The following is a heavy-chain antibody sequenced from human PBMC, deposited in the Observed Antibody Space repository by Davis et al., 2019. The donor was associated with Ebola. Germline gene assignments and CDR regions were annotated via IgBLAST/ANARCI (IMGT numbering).Heavy chain of an antibody. J-gene: IGHJ5*02. V-gene: IGHV4-59*01. Sequence: MPSETLSLTCTVSGDSIGSYYWSWIRQPPGKGPEWIGYIYSSGSTNYNPSLKSRVTISVDTSKNQFSLKLSSVTATDTAVYFCARGGGWFDPWGQGTLVTVSS. D-gene: IGHD3-10*01. CDR3: ARGGGWFDP. CDR1: GDSIGSYY. CDR2: IYSSGST.